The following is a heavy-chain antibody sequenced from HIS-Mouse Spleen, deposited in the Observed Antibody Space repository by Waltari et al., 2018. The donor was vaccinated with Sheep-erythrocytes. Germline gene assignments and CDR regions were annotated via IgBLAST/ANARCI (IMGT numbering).Heavy chain of an antibody. CDR2: IYYRGRT. CDR3: ARLELGQFDY. V-gene: IGHV4-59*08. CDR1: GGSISSYY. D-gene: IGHD1-26*01. Sequence: HVQLQESGPGLLKPSETLSLTCTVSGGSISSYYWSWIRQPPGKGLVWIGYIYYRGRTNYHPHRKRRVTISVDTSKNQFSLKLSSVTAADTAVYYWARLELGQFDYWGQGTLVTVSS. J-gene: IGHJ4*02.